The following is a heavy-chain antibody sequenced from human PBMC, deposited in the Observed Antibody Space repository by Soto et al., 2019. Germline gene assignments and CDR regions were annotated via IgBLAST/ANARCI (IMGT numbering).Heavy chain of an antibody. CDR1: GGSISSGGYY. CDR2: IYYSGST. J-gene: IGHJ6*03. Sequence: SETLSLTCTVSGGSISSGGYYWSWIRQHPGKGLEWIGYIYYSGSTYYNPSLKSRVTISVDTSKNQFSLKLSSVTAADTAVYYCAGSYSNNYYYYMDVWGKGTTVTVSS. CDR3: AGSYSNNYYYYMDV. V-gene: IGHV4-31*03. D-gene: IGHD4-4*01.